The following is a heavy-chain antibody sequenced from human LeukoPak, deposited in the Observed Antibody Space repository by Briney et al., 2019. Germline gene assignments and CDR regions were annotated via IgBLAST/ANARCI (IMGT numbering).Heavy chain of an antibody. V-gene: IGHV4-30-2*01. D-gene: IGHD6-6*01. CDR1: GGSISSGGYS. J-gene: IGHJ4*02. Sequence: PSETLSLTCAVSGGSISSGGYSWSWIRQPPGKGLGWIGYIYHSGSTYYNPSLKSRVTISVDRSKNQFSLKLSSVTAADTALYYCARAVSRPSIYYFDYWGQGTLVTVSS. CDR2: IYHSGST. CDR3: ARAVSRPSIYYFDY.